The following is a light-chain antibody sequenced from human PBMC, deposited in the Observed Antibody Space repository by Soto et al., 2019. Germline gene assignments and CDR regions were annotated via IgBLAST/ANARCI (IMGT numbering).Light chain of an antibody. J-gene: IGKJ1*01. CDR1: QSISSW. CDR2: DAS. CDR3: QQYNTYSRT. V-gene: IGKV1-5*01. Sequence: DIQMTQSPSTLSGSVGDRVTITCRASQSISSWLAWYQQKPGKAPKVLIYDASSLDSGVPSRFSGSGSGTEFTLTISSLQPDDFATYYCQQYNTYSRTFGQGTKVDIK.